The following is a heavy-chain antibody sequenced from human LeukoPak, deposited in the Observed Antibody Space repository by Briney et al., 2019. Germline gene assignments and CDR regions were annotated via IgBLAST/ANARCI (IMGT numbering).Heavy chain of an antibody. D-gene: IGHD6-13*01. CDR2: IYYTGIT. CDR3: ARIAAAGTHYYYMDV. J-gene: IGHJ6*03. CDR1: GASITSSNYY. Sequence: TSSETLSLTCTVSGASITSSNYYWLWLRQPPGKGLEWIGSIYYTGITYYNLSLKSRVTISVDTSKYQCSLRLSSVTAADTAVYYCARIAAAGTHYYYMDVWGKGTTVTVSS. V-gene: IGHV4-39*07.